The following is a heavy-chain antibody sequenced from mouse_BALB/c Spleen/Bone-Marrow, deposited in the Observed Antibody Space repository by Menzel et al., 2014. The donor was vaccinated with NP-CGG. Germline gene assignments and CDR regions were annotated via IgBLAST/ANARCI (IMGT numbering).Heavy chain of an antibody. CDR3: VTGPYYGRRYYFDY. D-gene: IGHD1-1*02. Sequence: VQLQQSGPELVKPGASVKMSCKASGYTFTDYVISWVKQRTGQGLEWIGEIYPGSGSTYYNEKFKGKATLTADKSSNTVYMQLISLTSEDSAVFFCVTGPYYGRRYYFDYWGQGTTLTVSS. CDR1: GYTFTDYV. V-gene: IGHV1-77*01. J-gene: IGHJ2*01. CDR2: IYPGSGST.